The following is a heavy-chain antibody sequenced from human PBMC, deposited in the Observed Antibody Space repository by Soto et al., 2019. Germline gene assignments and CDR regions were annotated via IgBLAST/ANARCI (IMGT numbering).Heavy chain of an antibody. Sequence: GXSVKASCGASGSTFPSYGISWVRQAPGQGLEWMGWISAYNGNTNYAQKLQGRVTMTTDTYTSTAYMELRRLRSDDTAVYYCARDHYDSSGYYYDAFDIWGQGTMVTVSS. CDR3: ARDHYDSSGYYYDAFDI. J-gene: IGHJ3*02. D-gene: IGHD3-22*01. CDR1: GSTFPSYG. V-gene: IGHV1-18*04. CDR2: ISAYNGNT.